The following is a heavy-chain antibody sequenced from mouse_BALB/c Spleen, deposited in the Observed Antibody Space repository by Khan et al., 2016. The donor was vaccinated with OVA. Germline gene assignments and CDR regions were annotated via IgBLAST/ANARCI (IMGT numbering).Heavy chain of an antibody. CDR1: GYTFTDFS. CDR2: ISTYYGHT. J-gene: IGHJ3*01. Sequence: QMQLEESGAEVVRPGVSVKVSCKGSGYTFTDFSLHWVKQSHAMSLEWIGVISTYYGHTTYNQKFKDKATMTVDKSSSTAYMELARLTSEDSAIYYCTRGGGGNRFAYWGQGTLVTGSA. CDR3: TRGGGGNRFAY. V-gene: IGHV1S137*01.